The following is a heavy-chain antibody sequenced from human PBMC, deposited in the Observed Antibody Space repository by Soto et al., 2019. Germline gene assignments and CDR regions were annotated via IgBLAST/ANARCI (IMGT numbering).Heavy chain of an antibody. J-gene: IGHJ6*02. CDR3: ARDPGMNYNFWSGPENYYYGMDV. CDR1: GYTFTSYG. D-gene: IGHD3-3*01. CDR2: ISAYNGNT. Sequence: ASVKVSCKASGYTFTSYGISWVRQAPGQGLEWMGWISAYNGNTNYAQKLQGRVTMTTDTSTSTAYMELRSLRSDDTAVYYCARDPGMNYNFWSGPENYYYGMDVWGQGTTVTVSS. V-gene: IGHV1-18*01.